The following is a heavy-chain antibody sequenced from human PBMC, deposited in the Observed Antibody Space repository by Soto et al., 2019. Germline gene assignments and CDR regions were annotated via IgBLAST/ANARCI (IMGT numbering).Heavy chain of an antibody. CDR2: ISYDGSNK. V-gene: IGHV3-30-3*01. CDR1: GFTFSSYA. D-gene: IGHD3-10*01. Sequence: QVQLVESGGGVVQPGRSLRLSCAASGFTFSSYAMHWVRQAPGKGLEWVAVISYDGSNKYYADSVKGRFTISRDNSKNTLYLQMNSLRAEDTAVYYCASPPLSDYYGSGSYYNCPFWGQGTLVTVSS. J-gene: IGHJ4*02. CDR3: ASPPLSDYYGSGSYYNCPF.